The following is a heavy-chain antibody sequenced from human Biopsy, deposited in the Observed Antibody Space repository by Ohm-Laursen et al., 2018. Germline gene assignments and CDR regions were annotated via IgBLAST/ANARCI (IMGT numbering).Heavy chain of an antibody. Sequence: SETLFLTCTVSGGSISNNNYYWGWIRQPPGKGLEWIGSIFYRGSTHYKPPLKSRVNISVDTSKNQFSLKLNSVTAADTAVYYCARDYDTSGYYYVSWGQGTLVTVSS. CDR2: IFYRGST. V-gene: IGHV4-39*01. CDR1: GGSISNNNYY. CDR3: ARDYDTSGYYYVS. J-gene: IGHJ5*02. D-gene: IGHD3-22*01.